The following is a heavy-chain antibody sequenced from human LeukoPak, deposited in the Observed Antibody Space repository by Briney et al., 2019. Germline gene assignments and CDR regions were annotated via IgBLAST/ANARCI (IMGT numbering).Heavy chain of an antibody. Sequence: ASVKVSCKASGYTFTSYGISWVRQAPGQGLEWMGWISAYNGNTNYALKLQGRVTMTTDTSTSTAYMELRSLRSDDTAVYYCARTYYYGSGSYSPDYWGQGTLVTVSS. J-gene: IGHJ4*02. V-gene: IGHV1-18*04. D-gene: IGHD3-10*01. CDR1: GYTFTSYG. CDR3: ARTYYYGSGSYSPDY. CDR2: ISAYNGNT.